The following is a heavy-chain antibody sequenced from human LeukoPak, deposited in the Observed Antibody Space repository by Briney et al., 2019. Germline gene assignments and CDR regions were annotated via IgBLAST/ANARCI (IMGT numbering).Heavy chain of an antibody. Sequence: GGSLRLSCAASGFTFSSYSMNWIRQAPGKGLEWVSSISSSTSYIYYADSVKGRFTISKDNAKNSLYLQMNSLGAEDTAVYYCARAGGSTVSHSDYWGQGTLVTVSS. J-gene: IGHJ4*02. CDR1: GFTFSSYS. V-gene: IGHV3-21*01. CDR2: ISSSTSYI. D-gene: IGHD4-17*01. CDR3: ARAGGSTVSHSDY.